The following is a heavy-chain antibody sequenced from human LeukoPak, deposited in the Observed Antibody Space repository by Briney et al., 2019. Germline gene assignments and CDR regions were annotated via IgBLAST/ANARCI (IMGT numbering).Heavy chain of an antibody. D-gene: IGHD3-16*02. V-gene: IGHV3-11*04. J-gene: IGHJ4*02. CDR1: GFTFSDYY. Sequence: KAGGSLRLSCAASGFTFSDYYMSWLRQAPGKGLEWVSYISSSGSTIYYADSVKGRFTISTDNAKNSLYLQMNSLRAEDAAVYYCARGSLGLSLRAWGQGTLVTVSS. CDR2: ISSSGSTI. CDR3: ARGSLGLSLRA.